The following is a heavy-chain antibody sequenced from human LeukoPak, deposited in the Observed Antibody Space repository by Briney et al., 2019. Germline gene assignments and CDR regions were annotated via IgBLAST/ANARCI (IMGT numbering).Heavy chain of an antibody. D-gene: IGHD3-10*01. CDR2: IYHSGST. CDR1: GGSIGSGGYY. V-gene: IGHV4-30-2*01. CDR3: ARLLLWFGESWYFDL. Sequence: PSQTLSLTCTVSGGSIGSGGYYWSWIRQPPGKGLEWIGYIYHSGSTYYNPSLKSRVTISVDRSKNQFSLKLSSVTAADTAVYYCARLLLWFGESWYFDLWGRGTLVTVSS. J-gene: IGHJ2*01.